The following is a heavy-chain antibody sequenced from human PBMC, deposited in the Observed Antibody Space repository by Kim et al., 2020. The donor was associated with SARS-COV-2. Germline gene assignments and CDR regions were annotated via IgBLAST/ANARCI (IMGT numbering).Heavy chain of an antibody. J-gene: IGHJ4*02. CDR2: INGGNGNT. CDR1: GYTFTSYA. CDR3: ARVGSSAYSSIWYDY. Sequence: ASVKVSCKASGYTFTSYAIQWVRQAPGQRLEWMGWINGGNGNTKDSQKFQGRVTITRDTSASTAYMELSSLRSEDTAVYYCARVGSSAYSSIWYDYWGQGTLVTVSS. D-gene: IGHD6-13*01. V-gene: IGHV1-3*01.